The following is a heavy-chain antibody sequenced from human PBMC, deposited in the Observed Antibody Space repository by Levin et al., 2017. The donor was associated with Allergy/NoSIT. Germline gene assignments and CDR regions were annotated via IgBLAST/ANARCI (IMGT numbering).Heavy chain of an antibody. CDR2: ISGSGGST. CDR1: GFTFSSYA. CDR3: AKDSQYYYDSSGYYGGAFDI. J-gene: IGHJ3*02. Sequence: ETLSLTCAASGFTFSSYAMSWVRQAPGKGLEWVSAISGSGGSTYYADSVKGRFTISRDNSKNTLYLQMNSLRAEDTAVYYCAKDSQYYYDSSGYYGGAFDIWGQGTMVTVSS. V-gene: IGHV3-23*01. D-gene: IGHD3-22*01.